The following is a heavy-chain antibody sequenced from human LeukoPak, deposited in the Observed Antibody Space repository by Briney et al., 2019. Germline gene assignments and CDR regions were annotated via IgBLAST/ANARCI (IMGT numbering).Heavy chain of an antibody. D-gene: IGHD3-10*01. Sequence: GASLKISCKGSGYSFTSYWIGWVRQLPGKGLEWMGIIYPGDSDTRYSPSFQGQVTISADKSISTAYLQWSSLKASDTAMYYCARTDYYGSGTYAFDIWGQGTMVTVSS. J-gene: IGHJ3*02. V-gene: IGHV5-51*01. CDR2: IYPGDSDT. CDR3: ARTDYYGSGTYAFDI. CDR1: GYSFTSYW.